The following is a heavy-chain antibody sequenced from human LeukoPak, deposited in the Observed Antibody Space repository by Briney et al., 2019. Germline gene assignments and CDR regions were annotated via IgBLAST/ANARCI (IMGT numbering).Heavy chain of an antibody. D-gene: IGHD3-16*02. V-gene: IGHV1-8*01. Sequence: ASVKVSCKASGYTFTSYDINWVRQATGQGLEWMGWMNPNSGNTGYAQKLQGRVTMTTDTSTSTAYMELRSLRSDDTAVYYCARRRDYYDYVWGSCRDAFDIWGQGTMVTVSS. CDR2: MNPNSGNT. CDR1: GYTFTSYD. CDR3: ARRRDYYDYVWGSCRDAFDI. J-gene: IGHJ3*02.